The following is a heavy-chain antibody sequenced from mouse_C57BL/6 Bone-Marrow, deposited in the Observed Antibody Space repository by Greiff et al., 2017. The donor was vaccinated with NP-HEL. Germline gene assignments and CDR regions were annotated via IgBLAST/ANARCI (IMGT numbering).Heavy chain of an antibody. Sequence: QVQLQQSGAELARPGASVKLSCKASGYTFTSYGISWVKQRTGQGLEWIGEIYPRSGNTSYNEKFKGKATLTADKSSSPAYMELRSLTSEASAVYFCARGVYYYGSSLPWFAYWCQGTLVTVSA. CDR3: ARGVYYYGSSLPWFAY. V-gene: IGHV1-81*01. CDR2: IYPRSGNT. J-gene: IGHJ3*01. D-gene: IGHD1-1*01. CDR1: GYTFTSYG.